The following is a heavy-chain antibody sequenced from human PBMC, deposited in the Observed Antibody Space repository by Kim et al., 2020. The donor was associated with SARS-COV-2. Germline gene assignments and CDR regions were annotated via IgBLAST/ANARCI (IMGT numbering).Heavy chain of an antibody. Sequence: KYYVGSVKGRFTIARDNAKNSLYLQMNSLRVDDTAVYYCARDSSSGSYPIWGQGTLLTVSS. CDR2: K. J-gene: IGHJ4*02. V-gene: IGHV3-7*03. D-gene: IGHD1-26*01. CDR3: ARDSSSGSYPI.